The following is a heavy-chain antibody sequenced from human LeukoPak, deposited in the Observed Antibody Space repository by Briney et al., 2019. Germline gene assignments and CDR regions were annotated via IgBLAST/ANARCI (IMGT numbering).Heavy chain of an antibody. D-gene: IGHD3-16*01. CDR1: VFTISSNY. CDR3: ARWGGRTLDY. J-gene: IGHJ4*02. Sequence: ADSLTLSCAASVFTISSNYMSWFSQAAGKALEWVSVIYSGGSTYYADSVKGRFTISRDNSKNTLYLQMNSLRAEDTAVYYCARWGGRTLDYWGQGTLVTVSS. CDR2: IYSGGST. V-gene: IGHV3-66*01.